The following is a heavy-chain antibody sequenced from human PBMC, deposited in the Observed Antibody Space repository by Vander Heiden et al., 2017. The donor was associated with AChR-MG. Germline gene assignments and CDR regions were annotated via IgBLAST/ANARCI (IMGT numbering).Heavy chain of an antibody. D-gene: IGHD2-2*01. V-gene: IGHV1-8*01. CDR2: MNPNSGNT. Sequence: QVQLVQSGAEVKKPGASVKVSCKASGYTFTSYDINWVRQAPGQGLEWMGWMNPNSGNTGYAQKFQGRVTMTRNTSISTAYMELSSLRSEDTAVYYCARGKPYCSSTSCYWWSPKPSDYYYYMDVWGKGTTVTVSS. CDR1: GYTFTSYD. J-gene: IGHJ6*03. CDR3: ARGKPYCSSTSCYWWSPKPSDYYYYMDV.